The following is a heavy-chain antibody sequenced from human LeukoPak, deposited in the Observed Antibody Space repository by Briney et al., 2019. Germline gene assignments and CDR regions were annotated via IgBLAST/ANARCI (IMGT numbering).Heavy chain of an antibody. J-gene: IGHJ4*02. CDR1: GYTFTNYY. Sequence: ASVKVSCKASGYTFTNYYMHWVRQAPGKGLEWMGGFDPEDGETIYAQKFQGRVTMTEDTSTDTAYMELSSLRSEDTAVYYCATYRAVAGSSLGGPALDYWGQGTLVTVSS. CDR3: ATYRAVAGSSLGGPALDY. V-gene: IGHV1-24*01. D-gene: IGHD6-19*01. CDR2: FDPEDGET.